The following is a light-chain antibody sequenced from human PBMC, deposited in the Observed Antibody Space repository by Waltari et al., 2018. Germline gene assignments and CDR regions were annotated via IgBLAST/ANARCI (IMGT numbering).Light chain of an antibody. CDR1: SSNIGSNT. CDR2: RND. V-gene: IGLV1-44*01. J-gene: IGLJ1*01. CDR3: AAWDDSLNGLYV. Sequence: QSVLTQPPSASGAPGQRVTVSCSGSSSNIGSNTVNWYQQLPGTAPKLLIPRNDQGPSRAPDRFAGSQSGTTAALAISGLQSEDEADYYCAAWDDSLNGLYVFGSGTKVTVL.